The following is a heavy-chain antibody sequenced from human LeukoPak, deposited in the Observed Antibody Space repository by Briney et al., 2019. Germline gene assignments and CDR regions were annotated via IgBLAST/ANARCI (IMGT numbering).Heavy chain of an antibody. CDR1: GYTFTSYG. CDR2: ISVYNGNT. V-gene: IGHV1-18*01. Sequence: ASVKVSCTASGYTFTSYGISWVRQAPGQGLEWMGWISVYNGNTNYAQRLQGRVTMTTDTSTSTAYMELRSLRSDDTAVYYCASASQIGWFDPWGQGTLVTVSS. J-gene: IGHJ5*02. CDR3: ASASQIGWFDP. D-gene: IGHD2-21*01.